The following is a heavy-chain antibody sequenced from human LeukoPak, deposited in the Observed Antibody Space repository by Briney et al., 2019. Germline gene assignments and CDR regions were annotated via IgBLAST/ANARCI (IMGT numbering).Heavy chain of an antibody. CDR3: ARDAGYCTGGSCWYFDH. V-gene: IGHV1-2*02. J-gene: IGHJ4*02. CDR2: INPNSGGT. CDR1: GYTFTVYY. Sequence: ASVKVSCKASGYTFTVYYIHWVRQAPGQGLEWMGGINPNSGGTNFAQRFQGRVTMTRDTSISTAYMDLSRLISDDTAVYYCARDAGYCTGGSCWYFDHWGQGTLVTVSS. D-gene: IGHD2-15*01.